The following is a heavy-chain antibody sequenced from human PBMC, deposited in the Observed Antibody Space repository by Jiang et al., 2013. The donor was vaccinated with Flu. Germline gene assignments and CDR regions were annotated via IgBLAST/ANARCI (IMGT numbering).Heavy chain of an antibody. D-gene: IGHD6-13*01. J-gene: IGHJ4*02. CDR1: GGSISSYY. CDR2: IYYSGST. V-gene: IGHV4-59*08. CDR3: ARHNLAAAEYYFDY. Sequence: SGSGLVKPSETLSLTCTVSGGSISSYYWSWIRQPPGKGLEWIGYIYYSGSTSYNPSLKSRVTISVDTSKNQFSLKLSSVTAADTAVYYCARHNLAAAEYYFDYWGQGTLVTVSS.